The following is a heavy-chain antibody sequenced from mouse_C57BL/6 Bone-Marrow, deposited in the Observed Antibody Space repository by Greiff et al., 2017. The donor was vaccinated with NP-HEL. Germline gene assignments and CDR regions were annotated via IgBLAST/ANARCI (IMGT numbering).Heavy chain of an antibody. J-gene: IGHJ1*03. CDR1: GFTFTDYY. V-gene: IGHV7-3*01. CDR2: IRNKANGYTT. CDR3: ASRSYVFYWYFDV. D-gene: IGHD1-1*01. Sequence: EVKLVESGGGLVQPGGSLSLSCAASGFTFTDYYMSWVRQPPGKALEWLGFIRNKANGYTTVYSASVKGRFTISRDTSQSILYLQMNALRAEDSATYYCASRSYVFYWYFDVWGTGTTVTVSS.